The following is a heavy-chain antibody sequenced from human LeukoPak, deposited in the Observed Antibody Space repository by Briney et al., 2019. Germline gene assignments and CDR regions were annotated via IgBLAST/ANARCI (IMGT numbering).Heavy chain of an antibody. CDR2: SDGSSA. D-gene: IGHD4-11*01. V-gene: IGHV3-74*01. CDR1: GFTFDDLW. CDR3: ARDDYNRL. J-gene: IGHJ4*02. Sequence: GSLRLSFAASGFTFDDLWMHWVRQVPGKGLEWVSRSDGSSATFADSVRGRFTVSRDDAKNTLYLQMNSLRAEDTAVYYCARDDYNRLWGQGTLVTVSS.